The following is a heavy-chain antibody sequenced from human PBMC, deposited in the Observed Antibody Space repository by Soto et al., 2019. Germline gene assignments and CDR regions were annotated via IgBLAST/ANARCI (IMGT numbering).Heavy chain of an antibody. CDR3: ARVGGFGATTIDY. D-gene: IGHD3-10*01. CDR1: GGSISSGDYY. Sequence: QVQLQESGPGLVKPSQTLSLTCTVSGGSISSGDYYWSWIRQPPGKGLEWIGYIYYSGSTYYNPSLKSRVTVSVDTSKHPFSLKLSSVTAADTAVYYCARVGGFGATTIDYWGQGTLVTVSS. V-gene: IGHV4-30-4*01. CDR2: IYYSGST. J-gene: IGHJ4*02.